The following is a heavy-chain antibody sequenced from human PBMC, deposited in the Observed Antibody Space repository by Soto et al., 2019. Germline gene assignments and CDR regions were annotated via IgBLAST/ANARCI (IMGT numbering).Heavy chain of an antibody. CDR1: GGTFSSYA. D-gene: IGHD5-18*01. V-gene: IGHV1-69*06. CDR3: ASDVDTAMVADY. J-gene: IGHJ4*02. CDR2: IIPIFGTA. Sequence: GASVKVSCKASGGTFSSYAISWVRQAPGRGLEWMGGIIPIFGTANYAQKFQGRVTITADKSTSTAYMELSSLRSEDTAVYYCASDVDTAMVADYWGQGTLVTVPS.